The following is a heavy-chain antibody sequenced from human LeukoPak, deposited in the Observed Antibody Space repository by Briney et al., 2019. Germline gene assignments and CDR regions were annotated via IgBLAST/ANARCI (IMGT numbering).Heavy chain of an antibody. Sequence: SETLSLTRTVSGGSISSYYWSWIRQPPGKGLEWIGYIYYSGSTNYNPSLKSRVTISVDTSKNQFSLKLSSVTAADTAVYYCARVPSSSGWYGYYYYGMDVWGQGTTVTVSS. CDR1: GGSISSYY. CDR2: IYYSGST. CDR3: ARVPSSSGWYGYYYYGMDV. V-gene: IGHV4-59*01. J-gene: IGHJ6*02. D-gene: IGHD6-19*01.